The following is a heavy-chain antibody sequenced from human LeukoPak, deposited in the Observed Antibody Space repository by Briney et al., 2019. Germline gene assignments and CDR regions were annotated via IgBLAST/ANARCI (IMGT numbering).Heavy chain of an antibody. D-gene: IGHD6-6*01. CDR2: INPSGGST. CDR1: GYTFPSSG. Sequence: ASVKVSCKASGYTFPSSGISWVRQAPGQGLEWMGMINPSGGSTSYAQKFQGRVTMTRDTSTSTVYLELSSLRSEDTAVYYCARAYSSSSPFDYWGQGTLVTVSS. CDR3: ARAYSSSSPFDY. J-gene: IGHJ4*02. V-gene: IGHV1-46*01.